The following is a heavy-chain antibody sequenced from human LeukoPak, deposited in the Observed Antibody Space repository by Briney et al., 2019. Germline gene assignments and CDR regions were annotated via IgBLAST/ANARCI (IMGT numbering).Heavy chain of an antibody. V-gene: IGHV1-2*06. CDR3: ARVWVSAWPLYKYYYGMDV. CDR1: GYSFTAGYY. J-gene: IGHJ6*02. Sequence: GASVKVSCKASGYSFTAGYYIHWLRQAPGQGFEWLGRINPNNGYSDFAQKLQGRVTMTRDTSISTAYMELNSLKSDDTAVYYCARVWVSAWPLYKYYYGMDVWGQGTTVAVSS. CDR2: INPNNGYS. D-gene: IGHD6-19*01.